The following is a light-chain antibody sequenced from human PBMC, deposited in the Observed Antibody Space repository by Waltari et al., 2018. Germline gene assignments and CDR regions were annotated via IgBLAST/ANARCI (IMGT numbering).Light chain of an antibody. CDR1: QSVSSS. V-gene: IGKV3-11*01. CDR3: QQRSDWPFT. Sequence: DIVLTQSPATLSFSPGDRATLSCRASQSVSSSLAWYQQKPGQAPRLLIYDASKRATGIPARFSGSGSGTDFTLTIGGLEPEDFAVYYCQQRSDWPFTFGQGTKLEI. J-gene: IGKJ2*01. CDR2: DAS.